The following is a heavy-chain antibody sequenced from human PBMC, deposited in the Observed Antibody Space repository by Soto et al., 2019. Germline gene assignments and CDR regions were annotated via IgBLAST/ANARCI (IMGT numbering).Heavy chain of an antibody. Sequence: GSLRLSCAAPGFTFDDYGMSWARQAPGKGLEWVSGVNWNGGSTGYADSVKGRFTISRDNAENSLYLQLNSLRAEDTAVYYCARDRYSEYSLDSWGQGTLVTVS. CDR1: GFTFDDYG. V-gene: IGHV3-20*04. CDR2: VNWNGGST. J-gene: IGHJ4*02. D-gene: IGHD5-18*01. CDR3: ARDRYSEYSLDS.